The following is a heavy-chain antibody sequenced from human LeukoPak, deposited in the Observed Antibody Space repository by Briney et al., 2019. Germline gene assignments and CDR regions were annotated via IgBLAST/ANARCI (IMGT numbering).Heavy chain of an antibody. D-gene: IGHD5-18*01. J-gene: IGHJ1*01. V-gene: IGHV3-23*01. CDR2: ISDSGGRT. CDR3: AKDSYDDSI. Sequence: GGSLRLSCAASGFTFSSYGMTWVRQAPGKGLEWVSAISDSGGRTFYADSVKGRFTISRDNSKNTLCLQINSLRAGDTAVYYCAKDSYDDSIWGQGTLVTVSS. CDR1: GFTFSSYG.